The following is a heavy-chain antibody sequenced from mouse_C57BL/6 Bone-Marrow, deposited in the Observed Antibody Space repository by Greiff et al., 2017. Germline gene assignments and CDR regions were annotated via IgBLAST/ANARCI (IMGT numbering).Heavy chain of an antibody. CDR2: ISSGGSYT. Sequence: EVQLQESGGDLVKPGGSLKLSCAASGFTFSSYGMSWVRQTPDKRLEWVATISSGGSYTSYPDSVKGRFTISRNNAKNTLYLQMSSLKSEDTAMYYCARFPNYGSSYGFAYWGQGTLVTVSA. J-gene: IGHJ3*01. CDR1: GFTFSSYG. V-gene: IGHV5-6*01. D-gene: IGHD1-1*01. CDR3: ARFPNYGSSYGFAY.